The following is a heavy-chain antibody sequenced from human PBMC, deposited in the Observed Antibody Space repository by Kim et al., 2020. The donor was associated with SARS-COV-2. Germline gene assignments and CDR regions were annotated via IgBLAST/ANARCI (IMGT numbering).Heavy chain of an antibody. Sequence: GGSLRLSCAASGFIFSSYAMSWVRQAPGKGLEWVSGITGSGGRTDYADSVKGRFTISRDNSKNTLNLQMNSLRVEDTAVYYCAKTDAPNSYGYQFAYWGQGPLVTVSS. D-gene: IGHD5-18*01. V-gene: IGHV3-23*01. CDR1: GFIFSSYA. J-gene: IGHJ4*02. CDR3: AKTDAPNSYGYQFAY. CDR2: ITGSGGRT.